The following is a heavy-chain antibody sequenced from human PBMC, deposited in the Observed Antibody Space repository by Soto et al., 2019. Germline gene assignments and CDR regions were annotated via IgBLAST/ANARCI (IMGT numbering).Heavy chain of an antibody. CDR2: ISYDGSNK. CDR3: ARVKYCGGDCYRYYYYGMDV. CDR1: GFTFSSYA. V-gene: IGHV3-30-3*01. D-gene: IGHD2-21*02. J-gene: IGHJ6*02. Sequence: QVQLVESGGGVVQPGRSLRLSCAASGFTFSSYAMHWVRQAPGKGLEWVAVISYDGSNKYYADSVKGRFTISRDNSKNTLYLQMSSLRAEDTAVYYCARVKYCGGDCYRYYYYGMDVWGQGTTVTVSS.